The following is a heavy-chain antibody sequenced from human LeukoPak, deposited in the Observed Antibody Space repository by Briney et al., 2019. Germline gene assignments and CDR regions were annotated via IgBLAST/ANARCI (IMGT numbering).Heavy chain of an antibody. D-gene: IGHD6-6*01. J-gene: IGHJ4*02. CDR3: ARPFWRSRSSFDY. CDR2: IYPGDSDT. CDR1: GDSFTSYW. V-gene: IGHV5-51*01. Sequence: PGESLKISCKGSGDSFTSYWSGWVGQMPGKGLEGMGIIYPGDSDTRYSPSFEGQLTISAGKYISTAYLQWSSLTASATAMSYCARPFWRSRSSFDYWGQGTLVTVSS.